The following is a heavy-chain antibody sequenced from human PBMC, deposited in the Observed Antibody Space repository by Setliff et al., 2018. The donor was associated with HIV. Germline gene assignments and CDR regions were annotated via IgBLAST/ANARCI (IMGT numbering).Heavy chain of an antibody. CDR1: GGSISSYY. D-gene: IGHD3-9*01. J-gene: IGHJ3*02. Sequence: SETLSLTCTVSGGSISSYYWSWIRQPPGKGLEWIGDIYYSGNTNYNPSLKSRVTISVDTSKNQFSLKLSSVTAADTAVYYCARRQSYYDILNGRAFDALDIWGQGTKVTVSS. CDR2: IYYSGNT. V-gene: IGHV4-59*08. CDR3: ARRQSYYDILNGRAFDALDI.